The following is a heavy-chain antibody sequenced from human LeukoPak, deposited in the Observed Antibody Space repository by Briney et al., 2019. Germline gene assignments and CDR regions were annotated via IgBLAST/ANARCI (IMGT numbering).Heavy chain of an antibody. D-gene: IGHD6-13*01. Sequence: PGGSLRLSCAASAFAFSTYSMNWVRQAPRKGQEWLSYITSTSYAIYYGDSVKGRFTISRDNAKNSLYLQMNSLRAEDTAVYYCARVAPGHDVGRGYFDYWGQGTLVTVSS. CDR1: AFAFSTYS. V-gene: IGHV3-48*01. CDR3: ARVAPGHDVGRGYFDY. J-gene: IGHJ4*02. CDR2: ITSTSYAI.